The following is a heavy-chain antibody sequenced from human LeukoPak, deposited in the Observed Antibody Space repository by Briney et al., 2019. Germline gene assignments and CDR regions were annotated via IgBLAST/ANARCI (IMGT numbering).Heavy chain of an antibody. CDR3: ARDYTMVRGLGWFDP. D-gene: IGHD3-10*01. CDR2: IYYSGYT. Sequence: SETLSLTCTVSGGSISSYYWSWIRQPPGKGLKWIGNIYYSGYTTYSPSLRSRVTISVDTSKNQFSLKLSSVTAADTAVYYCARDYTMVRGLGWFDPWGQGTLVTVSS. J-gene: IGHJ5*02. V-gene: IGHV4-59*01. CDR1: GGSISSYY.